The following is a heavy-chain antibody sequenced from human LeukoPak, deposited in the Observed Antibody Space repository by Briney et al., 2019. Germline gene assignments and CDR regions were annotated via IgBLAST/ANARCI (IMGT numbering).Heavy chain of an antibody. Sequence: GGSLRLSCAASGFTFSSYGMHWVRQAPGKGLEWVAVISYDGSNKYYADSVKGRFTISRDNSKNTLYLQMNSLRAEDTAVYYCAKAGATDDAFDIWGQGTMVTVSS. CDR1: GFTFSSYG. V-gene: IGHV3-30*18. D-gene: IGHD1-26*01. CDR2: ISYDGSNK. CDR3: AKAGATDDAFDI. J-gene: IGHJ3*02.